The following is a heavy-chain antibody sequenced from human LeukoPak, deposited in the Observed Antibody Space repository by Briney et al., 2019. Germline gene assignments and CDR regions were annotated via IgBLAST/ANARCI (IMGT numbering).Heavy chain of an antibody. D-gene: IGHD6-13*01. Sequence: SETLSLTCAVYGGSFSGYYWSWIRQHPGKGLEWIGYIYYSGSTYYNPSLKSRVTISVDTPKNQFSLKLSSVTAADTAVYYCARVPGLAAAGMDYWGQGTLVTVSS. V-gene: IGHV4-31*11. J-gene: IGHJ4*02. CDR1: GGSFSGYY. CDR3: ARVPGLAAAGMDY. CDR2: IYYSGST.